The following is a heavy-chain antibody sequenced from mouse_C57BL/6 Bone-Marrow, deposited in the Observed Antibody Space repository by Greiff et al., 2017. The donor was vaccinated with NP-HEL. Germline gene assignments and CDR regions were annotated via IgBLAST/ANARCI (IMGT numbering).Heavy chain of an antibody. D-gene: IGHD1-1*01. CDR2: IYPGDGDT. CDR3: ARRGYGSGAWFAY. Sequence: QVQLKESGPELVKPGASVKISCKASGYAFSSSWMNWVKQRPGKGLEWIGRIYPGDGDTNYNGKFKGKASLTADKSSSTAYMQLSSLTSEDSAVYFCARRGYGSGAWFAYWGQGTLVTVSA. V-gene: IGHV1-82*01. CDR1: GYAFSSSW. J-gene: IGHJ3*01.